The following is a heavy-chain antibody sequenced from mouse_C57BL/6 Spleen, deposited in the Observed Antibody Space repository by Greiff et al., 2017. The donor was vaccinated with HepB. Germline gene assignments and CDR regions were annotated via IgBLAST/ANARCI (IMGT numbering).Heavy chain of an antibody. CDR1: GYTFTSYW. CDR2: IDPSDSYT. CDR3: ATTVVASNFDY. V-gene: IGHV1-50*01. Sequence: VKLQQPGAELVKPGASVKLSCKASGYTFTSYWMQWVKQRPGQGLEWIGEIDPSDSYTNYNQKFKGKATLTVDTSSSTAYMQLSSLTSEDSAVYYCATTVVASNFDYWGQGTTLTVSS. D-gene: IGHD1-1*01. J-gene: IGHJ2*01.